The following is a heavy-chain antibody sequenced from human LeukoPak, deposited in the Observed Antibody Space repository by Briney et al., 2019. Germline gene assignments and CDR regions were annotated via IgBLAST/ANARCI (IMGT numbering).Heavy chain of an antibody. V-gene: IGHV3-7*01. CDR2: IKQDGSAN. J-gene: IGHJ4*02. CDR1: GFTFSNYW. CDR3: ARDLYGPFDY. D-gene: IGHD2/OR15-2a*01. Sequence: GGSLRLSCAASGFTFSNYWMSWVRQAPGKGLEWVTNIKQDGSANYYVDSVKGRLTISRDNAKKSLYLQMNSLRAEDTAVYYCARDLYGPFDYWGQGTLVPVSS.